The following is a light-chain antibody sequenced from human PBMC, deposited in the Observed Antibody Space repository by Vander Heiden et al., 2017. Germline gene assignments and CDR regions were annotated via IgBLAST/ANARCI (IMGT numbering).Light chain of an antibody. Sequence: QSALTQPASVSGSPGQSITISCTGTSSDVGGYNYVSCYQQHPGKAPNLLIYDVSNRPAGVSNRFSGSKSGNTASLTISGLQAEDEADYYCSSYTSSSTLVFGGGTKLTVL. CDR1: SSDVGGYNY. V-gene: IGLV2-14*01. CDR2: DVS. J-gene: IGLJ3*02. CDR3: SSYTSSSTLV.